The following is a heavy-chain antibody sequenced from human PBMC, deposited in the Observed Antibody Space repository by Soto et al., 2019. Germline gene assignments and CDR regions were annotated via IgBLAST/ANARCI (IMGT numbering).Heavy chain of an antibody. CDR2: ISAYNGNT. D-gene: IGHD5-12*01. CDR3: ARDAWVDIVATGDYYYYGMDV. V-gene: IGHV1-18*01. CDR1: GYTFTSYG. J-gene: IGHJ6*02. Sequence: QVQLVQSGAEVKKPGASVKVSCKASGYTFTSYGISWVRQAPGQGLEWMGWISAYNGNTNYAQKLQGRVTMTTDTSTSTAYMELRSLRSDDTAVYYCARDAWVDIVATGDYYYYGMDVWGQGTTVTVSS.